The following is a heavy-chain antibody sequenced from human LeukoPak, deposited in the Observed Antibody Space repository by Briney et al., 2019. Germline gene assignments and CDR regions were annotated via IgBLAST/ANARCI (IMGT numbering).Heavy chain of an antibody. CDR2: FGPEDGET. Sequence: ASVKVSCKVSGYTLTELSMHWVRQAPGKGLEWMGGFGPEDGETIYAQKFQGGVTMTEDTSTDTAYMELSSLRSEDTAVYCCATSGRYGAFWYFDLWGRGTLVTVSS. J-gene: IGHJ2*01. CDR3: ATSGRYGAFWYFDL. V-gene: IGHV1-24*01. CDR1: GYTLTELS. D-gene: IGHD4-17*01.